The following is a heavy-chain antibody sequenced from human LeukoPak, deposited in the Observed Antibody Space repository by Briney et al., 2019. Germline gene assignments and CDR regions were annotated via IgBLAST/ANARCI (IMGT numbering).Heavy chain of an antibody. CDR1: GGSISSYY. CDR3: AREVVVPAAPTHWFDP. Sequence: SETLSLTCTVSGGSISSYYWSWIRQPPGKGLEWIGYIYYSGSTNYSPSLKSRVTISVDTSKNQFSLKLSSVTAADTAVYYCAREVVVPAAPTHWFDPWGQGTLVTVSS. D-gene: IGHD2-2*01. V-gene: IGHV4-59*01. J-gene: IGHJ5*02. CDR2: IYYSGST.